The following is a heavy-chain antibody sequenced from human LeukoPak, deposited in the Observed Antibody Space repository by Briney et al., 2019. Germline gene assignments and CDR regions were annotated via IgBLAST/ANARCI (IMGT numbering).Heavy chain of an antibody. CDR2: IYTSGST. V-gene: IGHV4-4*07. J-gene: IGHJ4*02. D-gene: IGHD3-22*01. Sequence: SETLSLTCTVSGGSISSYYWSWIGQPAGKGLEWIGRIYTSGSTNYNPSLKSRVTMSVDTSKNQFSLKLSSVTAADTAVYYCARDTYYYDSSGYRRLDYWGQGTLVTVSS. CDR3: ARDTYYYDSSGYRRLDY. CDR1: GGSISSYY.